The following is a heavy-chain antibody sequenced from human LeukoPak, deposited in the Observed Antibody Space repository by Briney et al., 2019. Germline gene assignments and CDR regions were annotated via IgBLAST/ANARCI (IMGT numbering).Heavy chain of an antibody. D-gene: IGHD2-8*02. CDR2: VSPDSGDT. Sequence: ASVTVSCKASGYTFTNNDMNWVRQAPGQGIEWMGWVSPDSGDTDYAPNFRGRVTMTTDTSINTAYMELTSLTSEDTAIYYCTRGRASGDWGQGTLVTVSS. V-gene: IGHV1-8*01. J-gene: IGHJ4*02. CDR3: TRGRASGD. CDR1: GYTFTNND.